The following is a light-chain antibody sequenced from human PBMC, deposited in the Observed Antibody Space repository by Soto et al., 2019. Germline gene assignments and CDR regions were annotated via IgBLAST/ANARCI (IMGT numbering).Light chain of an antibody. CDR1: SSDVGGYNF. V-gene: IGLV2-14*03. J-gene: IGLJ1*01. Sequence: QSVLTQPASVSGSPGQPITISCTGTSSDVGGYNFVSWYQQHPGKAPKLMIYEVTSRPSGVSNRFSGSKSGNTASLTISGLQAEDEADYYCNSYTTSSTLVFGTGTKVTVL. CDR2: EVT. CDR3: NSYTTSSTLV.